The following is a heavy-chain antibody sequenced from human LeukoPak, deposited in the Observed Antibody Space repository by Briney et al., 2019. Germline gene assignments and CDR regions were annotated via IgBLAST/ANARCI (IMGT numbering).Heavy chain of an antibody. CDR3: AKGLPTLGDD. J-gene: IGHJ4*02. CDR2: QTGSGGSA. D-gene: IGHD3-16*01. CDR1: GFTFSTYA. V-gene: IGHV3-23*01. Sequence: GGSLRLSCTASGFTFSTYAMSWVRQAPGKGLEWVSGQTGSGGSAYYADSVKGRFTISRDNSKNTLYLQMNSLRAEDTAIYYCAKGLPTLGDDWGQGALVTVSS.